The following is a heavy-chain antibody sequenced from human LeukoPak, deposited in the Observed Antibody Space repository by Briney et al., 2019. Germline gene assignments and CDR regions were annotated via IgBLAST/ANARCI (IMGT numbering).Heavy chain of an antibody. Sequence: PSETLSLTCAVYGGSFSGYYWSWIRQPPGKGLEWIGEINHSGSTNYNPSLKSRVTISVDTSKNQFSLKLSSVTAADTAVYYCASPSYDFWSGYFRAGNDYWGQGTLVTVSS. CDR3: ASPSYDFWSGYFRAGNDY. V-gene: IGHV4-34*01. J-gene: IGHJ4*02. CDR1: GGSFSGYY. D-gene: IGHD3-3*01. CDR2: INHSGST.